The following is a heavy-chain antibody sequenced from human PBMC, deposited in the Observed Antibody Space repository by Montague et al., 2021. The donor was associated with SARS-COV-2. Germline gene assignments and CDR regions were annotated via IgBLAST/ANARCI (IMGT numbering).Heavy chain of an antibody. CDR3: ARYGSYVEH. D-gene: IGHD1-26*01. V-gene: IGHV4-59*03. CDR2: ST. Sequence: STNYNPSLKSRVTMSVDSSKNQFSLRLSSVTAADTAVYYFARYGSYVEHWGQGTLVTRS. J-gene: IGHJ4*02.